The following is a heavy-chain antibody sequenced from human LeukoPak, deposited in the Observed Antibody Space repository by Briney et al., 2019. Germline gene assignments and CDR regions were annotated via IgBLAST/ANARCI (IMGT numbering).Heavy chain of an antibody. CDR2: IYYSGST. D-gene: IGHD6-13*01. J-gene: IGHJ4*02. Sequence: PSETLSLTCTVSGGSISSHYWSWIRQPPGKGPEWIGYIYYSGSTNYNPSLKSRVTISVDTSKNQFSLKLSSVTAADTAVYYCARGRVEYSSSWYDLDYWGQGTLVTVSS. CDR3: ARGRVEYSSSWYDLDY. CDR1: GGSISSHY. V-gene: IGHV4-59*11.